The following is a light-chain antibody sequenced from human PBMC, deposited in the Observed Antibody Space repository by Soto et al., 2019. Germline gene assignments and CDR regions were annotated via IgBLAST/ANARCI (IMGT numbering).Light chain of an antibody. J-gene: IGLJ2*01. CDR2: EVS. CDR1: SSDVGGYNY. Sequence: QSALTQPASVPGSPGQSITISCTGTSSDVGGYNYVSWYQQHPGKAPKLMIYEVSNRPSGVSNRFSGSKSGNTASLTISGLQAEDEADYYCSSYTSSSTPLVFGGGTKVTVL. CDR3: SSYTSSSTPLV. V-gene: IGLV2-14*01.